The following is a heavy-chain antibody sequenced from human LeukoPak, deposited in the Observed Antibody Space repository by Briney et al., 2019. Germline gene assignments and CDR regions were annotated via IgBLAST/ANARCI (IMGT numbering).Heavy chain of an antibody. J-gene: IGHJ5*02. V-gene: IGHV4-59*01. CDR2: IYHSGNT. CDR1: GGSINAYY. CDR3: ATRITMVRGAGFDP. Sequence: SETLSLTCTVSGGSINAYYWTWIRQPPGKGLEWMGFIYHSGNTNYNPSLKSRVTISVDTSKNQLSLKLSSATAADTAVYYCATRITMVRGAGFDPWGQGTLVTVSS. D-gene: IGHD3-10*01.